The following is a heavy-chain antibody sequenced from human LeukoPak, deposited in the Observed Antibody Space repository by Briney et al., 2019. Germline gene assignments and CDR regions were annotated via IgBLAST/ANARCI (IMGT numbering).Heavy chain of an antibody. D-gene: IGHD2/OR15-2a*01. Sequence: GGSLRLSCVASGFAFSSFAMSWVRQAPGKGLEWVSGLTGSGSTYHADSVKGRFTISRDNSKNTLSLQMNSLRAEDTAVYYCARESSIIAIGTLDFRGQGTLVTVSS. CDR3: ARESSIIAIGTLDF. CDR1: GFAFSSFA. CDR2: LTGSGST. J-gene: IGHJ4*02. V-gene: IGHV3-23*01.